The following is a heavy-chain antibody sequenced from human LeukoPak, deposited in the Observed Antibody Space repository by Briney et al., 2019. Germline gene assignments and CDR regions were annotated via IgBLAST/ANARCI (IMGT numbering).Heavy chain of an antibody. CDR2: ISSSSSYI. D-gene: IGHD5-24*01. CDR1: GFTFSSYS. J-gene: IGHJ5*02. V-gene: IGHV3-21*01. CDR3: AGGGGGSRDGYKLVP. Sequence: GGSLRLSCAASGFTFSSYSMNWVRQAPGKGLEWVPSISSSSSYIYYADSVKGRFTISRDNAKNSLYLQMNSLRAEDTAGYYCAGGGGGSRDGYKLVPWGQGTLVTVSS.